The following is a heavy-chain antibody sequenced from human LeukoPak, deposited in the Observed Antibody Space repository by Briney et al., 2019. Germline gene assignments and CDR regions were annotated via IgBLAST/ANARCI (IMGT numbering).Heavy chain of an antibody. Sequence: ASVKVSCKASGYTFTDYNIHWVRQAPGQGLEWMGILNPSDGSTSYAQKFQGTVAMTRDTSTTTVYMGLSSLRSEDTALYYCARTRLGLSDAFDIWGQGTLVTVSS. D-gene: IGHD3-16*01. CDR2: LNPSDGST. CDR1: GYTFTDYN. CDR3: ARTRLGLSDAFDI. J-gene: IGHJ3*02. V-gene: IGHV1-46*01.